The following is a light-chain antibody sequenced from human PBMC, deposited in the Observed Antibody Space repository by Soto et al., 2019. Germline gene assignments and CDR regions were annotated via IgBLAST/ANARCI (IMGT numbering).Light chain of an antibody. V-gene: IGKV3-20*01. Sequence: EIVLTQSPGTLSLSPGERATLSCRASQSVRSDCLAWFQQKPGQVPRLLIYGTSNRATGIPDRFSGSGSGTDFTLTISRLEREDFAVYYCQQYDGSPWTFGQGTKVEVK. CDR1: QSVRSDC. J-gene: IGKJ1*01. CDR2: GTS. CDR3: QQYDGSPWT.